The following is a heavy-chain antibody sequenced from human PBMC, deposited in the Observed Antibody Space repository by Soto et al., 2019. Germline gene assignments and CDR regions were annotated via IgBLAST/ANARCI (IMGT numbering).Heavy chain of an antibody. CDR3: ASPGKYSSSLTPVDY. J-gene: IGHJ4*02. CDR1: GGTFSSYA. CDR2: IIPIFGTA. V-gene: IGHV1-69*13. D-gene: IGHD6-6*01. Sequence: GASVKVSCKASGGTFSSYAISWVRQAPGQGLEWMGGIIPIFGTANYAQNFQGRVTITADESTSTAYMELSSLRSEDTAVYYCASPGKYSSSLTPVDYWGQGTRVTVSS.